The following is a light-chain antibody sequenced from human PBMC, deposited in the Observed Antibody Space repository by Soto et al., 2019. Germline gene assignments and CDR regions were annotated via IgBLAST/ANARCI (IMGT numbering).Light chain of an antibody. CDR1: SSNIGSNT. CDR3: AAWDDSLNGVV. Sequence: QSVPTQPPSASGTPGQRVTISCSGSSSNIGSNTVNWYQQLPGTAPKLFIYSNNQRPSGVPDRFSGSKSGTSASLAISGLQSEDEADYYCAAWDDSLNGVVFGGGTKVTVL. CDR2: SNN. V-gene: IGLV1-44*01. J-gene: IGLJ2*01.